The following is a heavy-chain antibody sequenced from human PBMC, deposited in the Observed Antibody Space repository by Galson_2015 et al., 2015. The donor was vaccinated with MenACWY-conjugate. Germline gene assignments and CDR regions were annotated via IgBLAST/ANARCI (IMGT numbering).Heavy chain of an antibody. CDR1: GFTFSDHD. CDR2: ISSGGSSI. V-gene: IGHV3-11*01. D-gene: IGHD2-15*01. J-gene: IGHJ4*02. CDR3: AREGGAAKEFDY. Sequence: SLRLSCAASGFTFSDHDMSWIRQAPGKGLEWVSYISSGGSSINHAEFVKGRFTISRDNAKNSQYLQMNSLRAEDTAVYYCAREGGAAKEFDYWGQGTLVTVSS.